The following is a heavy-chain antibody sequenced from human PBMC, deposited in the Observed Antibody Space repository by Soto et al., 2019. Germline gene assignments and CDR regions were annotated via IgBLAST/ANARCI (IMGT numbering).Heavy chain of an antibody. CDR1: GFPFGNVW. CDR3: ARDFKDXG. V-gene: IGHV3-74*01. J-gene: IGHJ4*02. Sequence: GGSLRPSRAAPGFPFGNVWVDWGPQAPGKGLVWVSGINNDGSDTRYADSVKGRFTVSRDNAKNTVFLQMSSLRADDTGVYYCARDFKDXGWGQGTLVTVS. CDR2: INNDGSDT.